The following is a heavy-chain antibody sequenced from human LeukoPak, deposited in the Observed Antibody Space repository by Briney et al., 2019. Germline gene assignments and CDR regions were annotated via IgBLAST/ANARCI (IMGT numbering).Heavy chain of an antibody. J-gene: IGHJ5*01. Sequence: RASVKVSCKASGYTFTGYYMHWVRQAPGQGLEWMGRIYPNSGGTNYAQKFQGRFTMTRDTSISTVYMELSRLRSDDTAVHYCVGRDCSSSSWLTNRFDSWGQGTLVTVSS. CDR3: VGRDCSSSSWLTNRFDS. D-gene: IGHD2-2*01. CDR2: IYPNSGGT. CDR1: GYTFTGYY. V-gene: IGHV1-2*06.